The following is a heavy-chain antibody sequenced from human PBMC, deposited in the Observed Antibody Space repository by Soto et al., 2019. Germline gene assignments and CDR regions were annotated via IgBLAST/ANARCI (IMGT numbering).Heavy chain of an antibody. CDR1: GFPLTPYG. J-gene: IGHJ4*02. Sequence: QVQLVESGGGVVQPGGSLRLSCAASGFPLTPYGMHLVREGPGKGLEWVVVISYDGSNKYYADSVKGRFTISRDNSKNTLYLQMNSLRPEDTALYYCVGGQYYFDYRGQGTLVTVSA. D-gene: IGHD3-10*01. CDR3: VGGQYYFDY. CDR2: ISYDGSNK. V-gene: IGHV3-30*03.